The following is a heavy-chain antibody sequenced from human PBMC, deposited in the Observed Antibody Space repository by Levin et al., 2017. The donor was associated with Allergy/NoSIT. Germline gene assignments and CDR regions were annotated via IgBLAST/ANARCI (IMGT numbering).Heavy chain of an antibody. J-gene: IGHJ3*02. CDR1: GFTFSSYA. Sequence: GGSLRLSCAASGFTFSSYAMHWVRQAPGKGLEWVAVISYDGSNKYYADSVKGRFTISRDNSKNTLYLQMNSLRAEDTAVYYCARGMIGDDGAFDIWGQGTMVTVSS. CDR2: ISYDGSNK. V-gene: IGHV3-30-3*01. D-gene: IGHD2-21*01. CDR3: ARGMIGDDGAFDI.